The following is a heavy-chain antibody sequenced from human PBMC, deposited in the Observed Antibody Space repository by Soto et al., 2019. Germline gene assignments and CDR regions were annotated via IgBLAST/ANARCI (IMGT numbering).Heavy chain of an antibody. CDR3: ARGARQWLVLMVLFWFDP. V-gene: IGHV4-34*01. J-gene: IGHJ5*02. CDR1: GGSFSGYY. CDR2: INHSGST. D-gene: IGHD6-19*01. Sequence: SETLSLTCAVYGGSFSGYYWSWIRQPPGKGLEWIGEINHSGSTNYNPSLKSRVTISVDTSKNQFSLKLSSVTAADTAVYYCARGARQWLVLMVLFWFDPWGKVTLVTVS.